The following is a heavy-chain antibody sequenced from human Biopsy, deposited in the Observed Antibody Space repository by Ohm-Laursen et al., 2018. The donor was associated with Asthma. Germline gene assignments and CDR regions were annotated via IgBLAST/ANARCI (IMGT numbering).Heavy chain of an antibody. CDR3: ARGQKSAGDRWFDP. Sequence: ASVKVSCKASGYHFIGYHIHWMRQAPGQGLEWMGRINPNSGATNYAQKFQGRVTMTRDTSISTAYMEVSRLRSDDTAVYYCARGQKSAGDRWFDPWGQGTLVTVSP. V-gene: IGHV1-2*06. CDR1: GYHFIGYH. J-gene: IGHJ5*02. CDR2: INPNSGAT. D-gene: IGHD6-13*01.